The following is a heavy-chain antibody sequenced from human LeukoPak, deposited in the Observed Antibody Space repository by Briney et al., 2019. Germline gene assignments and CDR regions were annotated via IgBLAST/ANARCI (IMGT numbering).Heavy chain of an antibody. CDR3: ATNGGYDLGTFDY. D-gene: IGHD5-12*01. CDR2: IYHSGST. J-gene: IGHJ4*02. CDR1: GGSISSGGYS. V-gene: IGHV4-30-2*02. Sequence: SQTLFLTCAVSGGSISSGGYSWSWIRQPPGKGLEWIGYIYHSGSTYYNPSLRSRVTISMDTSKNQFSLKLSSVIAADTAVYYCATNGGYDLGTFDYWGQGTLVTVSS.